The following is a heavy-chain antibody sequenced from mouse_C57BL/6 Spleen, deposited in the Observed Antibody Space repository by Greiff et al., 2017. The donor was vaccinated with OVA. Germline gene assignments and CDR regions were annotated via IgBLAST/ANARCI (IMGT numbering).Heavy chain of an antibody. Sequence: VQLQQSGAELARPGASVKLSCKASGYTFTSYGISWVKQRTGQGLEWIGEIYPRSGNTYYNEKFKGKATLTADKSSSTAYMELGSLTSKDSAVYFCARYDGYYVGFAYWGQGTLVTVSA. CDR1: GYTFTSYG. CDR3: ARYDGYYVGFAY. CDR2: IYPRSGNT. J-gene: IGHJ3*01. D-gene: IGHD2-3*01. V-gene: IGHV1-81*01.